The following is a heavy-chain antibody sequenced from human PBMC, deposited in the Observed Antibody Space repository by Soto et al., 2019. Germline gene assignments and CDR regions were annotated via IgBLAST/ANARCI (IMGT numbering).Heavy chain of an antibody. CDR1: GDSVSSNSAG. CDR2: TYYKSKWFI. J-gene: IGHJ6*03. CDR3: ARGSWDDVAGLYYMDV. V-gene: IGHV6-1*01. D-gene: IGHD1-1*01. Sequence: QVQLQLSGPGLVKPSETLALTCAISGDSVSSNSAGWDWIRQTPSSGLEWLGRTYYKSKWFINYAESLKSPIPINHDTSKNHCSLEVDSYTPEDSAAYDCARGSWDDVAGLYYMDVWGKGATVTVSS.